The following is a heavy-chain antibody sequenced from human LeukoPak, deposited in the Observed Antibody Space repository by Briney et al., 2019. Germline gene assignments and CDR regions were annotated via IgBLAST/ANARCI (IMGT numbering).Heavy chain of an antibody. J-gene: IGHJ5*02. V-gene: IGHV3-11*03. CDR3: ARRGTTYCTVDSCHPNWFDP. D-gene: IGHD2-15*01. CDR2: INGSSSDT. Sequence: GGSLRLSCAASGFTFSDYYMTWIRQAPGRGLEWISYINGSSSDTKYADSVKGRFTISRDNAKNSVYLLMNSLRAQDTAVYYCARRGTTYCTVDSCHPNWFDPWGQGTLVTVSS. CDR1: GFTFSDYY.